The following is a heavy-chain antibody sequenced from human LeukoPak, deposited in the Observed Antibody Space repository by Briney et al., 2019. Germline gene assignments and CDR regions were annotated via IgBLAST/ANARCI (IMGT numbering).Heavy chain of an antibody. J-gene: IGHJ4*02. CDR1: GFTFSSYG. D-gene: IGHD6-13*01. CDR2: IRYDGSNK. Sequence: GGSLRLSCAASGFTFSSYGMHWVRQAPGKGLEWVAFIRYDGSNKYYADSVKGRFTISRDNAKNSLYLQMNSLRAEDTAVYYCAREGIAAAEAYYFDYWGQGTLVTVSS. V-gene: IGHV3-30*02. CDR3: AREGIAAAEAYYFDY.